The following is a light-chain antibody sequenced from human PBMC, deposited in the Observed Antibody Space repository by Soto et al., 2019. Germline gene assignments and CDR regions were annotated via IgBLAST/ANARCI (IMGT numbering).Light chain of an antibody. CDR2: GVS. Sequence: EIVLTQSPGTLSLSPGERATLSCRASQSLSGNYLAWYQQKPGQAPRLLIFGVSSRATGIPDRFSGSGSGTDFTLTIAGLQPEDFATYYCQQYESYSPLTFGGGTKVEIK. V-gene: IGKV3-20*01. CDR1: QSLSGNY. J-gene: IGKJ4*01. CDR3: QQYESYSPLT.